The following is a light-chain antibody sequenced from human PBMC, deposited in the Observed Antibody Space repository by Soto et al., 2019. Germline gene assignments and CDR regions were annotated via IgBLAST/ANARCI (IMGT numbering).Light chain of an antibody. CDR2: TDN. CDR1: SSNIGGTT. V-gene: IGLV1-44*01. CDR3: EAWDDSLNGPV. Sequence: QSVLTQPPSASGTPGQRITISCSGSSSNIGGTTVSWYQHLPGTAPKVLIHTDNQRPSGVPDRFSGSKSGTSASLAISGLQSEDEADYYCEAWDDSLNGPVFGGGTKLTVL. J-gene: IGLJ3*02.